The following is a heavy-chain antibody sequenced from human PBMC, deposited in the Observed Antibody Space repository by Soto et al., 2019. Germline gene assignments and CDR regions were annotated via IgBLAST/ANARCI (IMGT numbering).Heavy chain of an antibody. D-gene: IGHD1-1*01. CDR3: ARAGRKVPHP. J-gene: IGHJ5*02. CDR1: GGSISSGGYY. V-gene: IGHV4-31*03. Sequence: SETLSLTCTVSGGSISSGGYYWSWIRQHPGKGLEWIGYIYYSGSTYYNPSLKSRVTISVDTSKNQFSLKLSSVTAADTAVYYCARAGRKVPHPWSQGTLVTVSS. CDR2: IYYSGST.